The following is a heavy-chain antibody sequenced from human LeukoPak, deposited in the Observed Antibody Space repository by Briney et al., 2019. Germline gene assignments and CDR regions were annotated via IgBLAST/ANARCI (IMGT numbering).Heavy chain of an antibody. CDR3: AKLIVDDILTGYYDY. J-gene: IGHJ4*02. CDR1: GFTFNNYG. D-gene: IGHD3-9*01. V-gene: IGHV3-30*02. CDR2: IRYDGSNK. Sequence: GGSLRLSCAASGFTFNNYGMHWVRQTPGKGLEWVAFIRYDGSNKYYADSVKGRFTISRDNSKNTLYLQMNSLRAEDTAVYYCAKLIVDDILTGYYDYWGQGTLVTVSS.